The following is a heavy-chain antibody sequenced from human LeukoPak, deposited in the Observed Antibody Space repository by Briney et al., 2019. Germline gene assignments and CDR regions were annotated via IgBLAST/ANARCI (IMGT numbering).Heavy chain of an antibody. J-gene: IGHJ4*02. V-gene: IGHV3-23*01. CDR2: ISGSGGRT. D-gene: IGHD4-23*01. CDR1: GFTFSTYA. Sequence: QPGGSLRLSCAASGFTFSTYAMSWVRQAPGKGLEWVSGISGSGGRTYYADSVKGRFTISRDNSKNTLFLQMNSLRAEDTALYYCANTGVVTLTRWGQGTLVTVSS. CDR3: ANTGVVTLTR.